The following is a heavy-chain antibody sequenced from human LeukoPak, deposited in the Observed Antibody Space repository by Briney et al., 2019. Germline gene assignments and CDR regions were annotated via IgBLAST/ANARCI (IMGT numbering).Heavy chain of an antibody. CDR1: GFTFSSYW. V-gene: IGHV3-7*01. CDR3: TSDLDKSDGL. D-gene: IGHD2-8*01. CDR2: INFDGSEK. Sequence: HGGSLRLSCAASGFTFSSYWLSWVRQAPGKGLEWVANINFDGSEKYYVDSVEGRFTISRDNAKSSLYLQMNSLRAEDTAVYYCTSDLDKSDGLWGQGTKVTVSS. J-gene: IGHJ3*01.